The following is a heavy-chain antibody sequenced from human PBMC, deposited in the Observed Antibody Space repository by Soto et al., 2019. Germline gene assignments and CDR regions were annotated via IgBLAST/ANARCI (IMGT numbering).Heavy chain of an antibody. CDR1: GFTFNNYA. Sequence: EVQLLESGGGLVDPGGSLRLSCAASGFTFNNYAMTWVRQPPGKGLEWVSAISGSGGSPYYADSVRGRFTISRDNSMGTVYLQMNALRVEDTAIYYWAKSQGVSLTGSRPSHFWCQGTLVSVSS. V-gene: IGHV3-23*01. CDR3: AKSQGVSLTGSRPSHF. CDR2: ISGSGGSP. D-gene: IGHD3-9*01. J-gene: IGHJ4*02.